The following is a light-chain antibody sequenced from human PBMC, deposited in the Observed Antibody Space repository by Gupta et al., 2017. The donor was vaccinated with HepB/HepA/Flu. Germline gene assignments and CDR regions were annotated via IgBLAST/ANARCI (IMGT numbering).Light chain of an antibody. V-gene: IGLV2-11*01. CDR3: CSYAGTYTYV. J-gene: IGLJ1*01. CDR1: STDVGNYNY. CDR2: DVI. Sequence: QSALTQPRSVSGSPGSSVTTSCTGTSTDVGNYNYVSWYQQHPGKAPKLMIYDVINRPSGVPDRFSGSKSGNTASLTISGLQAEDEADYYCCSYAGTYTYVFGNGTKVTVL.